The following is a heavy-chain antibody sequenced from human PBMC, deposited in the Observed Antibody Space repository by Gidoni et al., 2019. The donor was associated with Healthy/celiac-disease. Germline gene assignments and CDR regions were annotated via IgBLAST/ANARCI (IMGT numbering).Heavy chain of an antibody. CDR1: GGSISSSSYY. D-gene: IGHD3-10*01. CDR2: IYYSGST. Sequence: QLQLQESGPGLVKPSETLSLTCTVSGGSISSSSYYWGWIRQPPGKGLEWIGSIYYSGSTYYNPSLKSRVTISVDTSKNQFSLKLSSVTAADTAVYYCARQRFREGNWFDPWGQGTLVTVSS. J-gene: IGHJ5*02. CDR3: ARQRFREGNWFDP. V-gene: IGHV4-39*01.